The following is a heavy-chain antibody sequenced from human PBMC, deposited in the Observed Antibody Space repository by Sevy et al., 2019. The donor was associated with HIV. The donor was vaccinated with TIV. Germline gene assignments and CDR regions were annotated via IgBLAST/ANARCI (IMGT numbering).Heavy chain of an antibody. Sequence: GESLKISCKGSGYSFTSYWIGWVRQMPGKGLEWMGIIYPGDSDTRYSPSFQGQVTISADKSISTAYLQWSSLQASDTAMYYCARYIAARPILNYYYYYMDVWGKGTTVTVSS. D-gene: IGHD6-6*01. J-gene: IGHJ6*03. CDR1: GYSFTSYW. CDR2: IYPGDSDT. V-gene: IGHV5-51*01. CDR3: ARYIAARPILNYYYYYMDV.